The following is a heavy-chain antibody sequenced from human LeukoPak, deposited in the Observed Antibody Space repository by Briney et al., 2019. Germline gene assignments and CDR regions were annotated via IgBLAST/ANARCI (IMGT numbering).Heavy chain of an antibody. CDR2: ISSSSSTI. CDR1: GFTFSSYS. V-gene: IGHV3-48*04. Sequence: GGSLRLSCAASGFTFSSYSMNWVRQAPGKGLEWVSYISSSSSTIYYADSVKGRFTISRDNAKNSLYLQTNSLRAEDTAVYYCATDPSYYYDSSGSFDYWGQGTLVTVSS. J-gene: IGHJ4*02. CDR3: ATDPSYYYDSSGSFDY. D-gene: IGHD3-22*01.